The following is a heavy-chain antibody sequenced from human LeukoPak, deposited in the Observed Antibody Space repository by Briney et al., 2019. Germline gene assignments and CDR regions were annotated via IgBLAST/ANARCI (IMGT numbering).Heavy chain of an antibody. V-gene: IGHV3-23*01. CDR1: GFTFSSYA. CDR2: ISGSGGST. Sequence: GGSLRLSCAASGFTFSSYAMSWVRQAPGKGLEWVADISGSGGSTHYADSVKGRFTISRDNSKNTLYLQVNSVRSEDTAVYYCAKGKVEQWGGPEYWGQGTLLTVSS. J-gene: IGHJ4*02. D-gene: IGHD1/OR15-1a*01. CDR3: AKGKVEQWGGPEY.